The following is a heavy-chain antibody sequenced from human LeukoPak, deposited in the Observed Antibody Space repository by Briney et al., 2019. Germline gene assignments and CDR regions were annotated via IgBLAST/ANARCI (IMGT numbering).Heavy chain of an antibody. CDR3: VRDPHVENYFGTNTGLRDF. CDR2: IYQDGNT. J-gene: IGHJ4*02. Sequence: PSETLSLTCTVSGGSISSYYWSWLRQPPGKGLEWIGTIYQDGNTDYNPSLKSRVTISVDKAKNQLALKLTSVTAADTAVYYCVRDPHVENYFGTNTGLRDFWGQRTLVTVSS. V-gene: IGHV4-59*12. D-gene: IGHD1-14*01. CDR1: GGSISSYY.